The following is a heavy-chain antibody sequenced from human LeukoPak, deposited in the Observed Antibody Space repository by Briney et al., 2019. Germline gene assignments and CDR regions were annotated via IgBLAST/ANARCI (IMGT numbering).Heavy chain of an antibody. CDR1: GFTFSDYY. Sequence: GGSLRLSCAASGFTFSDYYMSWIRQAPGKGLEWVSYISSSGSTIYYADSVKGRFTISRDNAKNSLYLQMNSLRAEDTAVYYCTTHGIAAAGTFDYWGQGTLVTVSS. V-gene: IGHV3-11*04. D-gene: IGHD6-13*01. J-gene: IGHJ4*02. CDR3: TTHGIAAAGTFDY. CDR2: ISSSGSTI.